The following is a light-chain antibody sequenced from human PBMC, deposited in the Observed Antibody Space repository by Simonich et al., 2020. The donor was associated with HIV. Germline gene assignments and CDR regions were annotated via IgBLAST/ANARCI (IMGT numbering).Light chain of an antibody. Sequence: QSALTQPASVSGSPGQSITISCTGTSSDVGNYNLVSWYQLHPGKAPKLMIYDASKRPAGVSPRFSGSKSGNTASLTIAGLQAEDEADYYCSSYTIISTVVFGGGNKLTVL. CDR1: SSDVGNYNL. J-gene: IGLJ2*01. CDR3: SSYTIISTVV. V-gene: IGLV2-14*02. CDR2: DAS.